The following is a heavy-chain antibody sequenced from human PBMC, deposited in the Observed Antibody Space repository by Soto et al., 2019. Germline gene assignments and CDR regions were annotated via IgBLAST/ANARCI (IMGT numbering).Heavy chain of an antibody. Sequence: SETLSLTCTVSGGSISSYYWIWIRQPPGKGLGWIGYISYRGSTNYNPSLKSRVTISIDTSKNQFSLKLSSVTAADTAVYYCARHFARSYYYMDVWGKGITVTVSS. CDR3: ARHFARSYYYMDV. CDR2: ISYRGST. CDR1: GGSISSYY. D-gene: IGHD3-16*01. J-gene: IGHJ6*03. V-gene: IGHV4-59*08.